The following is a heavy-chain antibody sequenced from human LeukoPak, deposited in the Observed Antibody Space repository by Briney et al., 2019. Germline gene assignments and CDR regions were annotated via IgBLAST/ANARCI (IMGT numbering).Heavy chain of an antibody. CDR1: GFTFSSYE. V-gene: IGHV3-48*03. Sequence: PGGSLRLSCAASGFTFSSYEMNWVRQAPGKGLEWVSYNSSSGSTIYYADSVKGRFTISRDNAKNSLYLQMNSLRAEDTAVYYCARDTQYYDFWSGHWHTNYYGMDVWGQGTTVTVSS. CDR3: ARDTQYYDFWSGHWHTNYYGMDV. CDR2: NSSSGSTI. D-gene: IGHD3-3*01. J-gene: IGHJ6*02.